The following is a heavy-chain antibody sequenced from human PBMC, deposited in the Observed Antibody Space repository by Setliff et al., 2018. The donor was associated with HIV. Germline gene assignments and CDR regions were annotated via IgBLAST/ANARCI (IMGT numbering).Heavy chain of an antibody. Sequence: LSLTCTVSGGSFSDYYWTWIRQPPNEGLEWIGEINDRGNTNYMPSLRSRVTISVDTSKNQFSLKLTSVTAADSAIYSCARGRHIEATIPLDHWGQGTLVTAPQ. D-gene: IGHD5-12*01. CDR3: ARGRHIEATIPLDH. J-gene: IGHJ4*02. V-gene: IGHV4-34*01. CDR1: GGSFSDYY. CDR2: INDRGNT.